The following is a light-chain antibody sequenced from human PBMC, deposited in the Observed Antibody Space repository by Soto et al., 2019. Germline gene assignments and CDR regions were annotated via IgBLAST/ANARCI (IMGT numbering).Light chain of an antibody. CDR2: EAS. Sequence: QSALTQPASVSGSPGQSITISCTGTTSDVGTYNLVSWYQQHPGNAPKLMIYEASKRPSGVSNRFSASKSGNTASLTISGLQAEDEADYYCCSYAGSSTVFGGGTQLTVL. V-gene: IGLV2-23*01. CDR3: CSYAGSSTV. CDR1: TSDVGTYNL. J-gene: IGLJ7*01.